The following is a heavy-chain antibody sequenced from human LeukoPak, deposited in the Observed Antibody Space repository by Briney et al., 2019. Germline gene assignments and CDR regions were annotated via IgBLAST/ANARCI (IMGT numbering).Heavy chain of an antibody. CDR2: TYYRSKWYN. V-gene: IGHV6-1*01. J-gene: IGHJ5*02. CDR1: GDSVSSNSAA. Sequence: PLQTLSLTCAISGDSVSSNSAAWNWIRQSPSRGLEWLGRTYYRSKWYNDYAVSMKSRITIIPDTSKNQFSLQLNSVTPEDTAVYYCALTLHNWFDPWGQGTLVTVSS. D-gene: IGHD1-26*01. CDR3: ALTLHNWFDP.